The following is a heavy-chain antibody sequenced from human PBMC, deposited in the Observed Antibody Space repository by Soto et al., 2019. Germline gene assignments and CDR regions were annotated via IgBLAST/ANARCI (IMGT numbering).Heavy chain of an antibody. Sequence: PSETLSLTCTVSGGSISSYYWSWIRQPPGKGLEWIGYIYYSGSTNYNPSLKSRVTISVDTSKNQFSLKLSPVTAADTAVYYCARSGRKYDFWSGYSIGYYYYMDVWGKGTTVTVSS. CDR2: IYYSGST. CDR3: ARSGRKYDFWSGYSIGYYYYMDV. CDR1: GGSISSYY. J-gene: IGHJ6*03. V-gene: IGHV4-59*01. D-gene: IGHD3-3*01.